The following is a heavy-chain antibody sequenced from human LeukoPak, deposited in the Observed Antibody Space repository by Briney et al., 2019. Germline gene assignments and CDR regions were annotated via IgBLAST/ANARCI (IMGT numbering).Heavy chain of an antibody. CDR3: ARGVHVRKYDSNDNCFDP. Sequence: ASVKVSCKASGYIFTNYYIHWVRQAPGQVLEWMGIINPSGDNRNYAQKFQGRVTVTRDISTSTVYMELSSLRSEDTAVYYCARGVHVRKYDSNDNCFDPWGQGTLVTVSS. J-gene: IGHJ5*02. CDR1: GYIFTNYY. V-gene: IGHV1-46*01. CDR2: INPSGDNR. D-gene: IGHD3-22*01.